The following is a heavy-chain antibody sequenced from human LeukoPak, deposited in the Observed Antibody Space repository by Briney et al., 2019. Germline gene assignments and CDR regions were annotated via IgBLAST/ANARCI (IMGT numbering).Heavy chain of an antibody. CDR1: GFTFSGSA. D-gene: IGHD4-23*01. J-gene: IGHJ4*02. V-gene: IGHV3-73*01. CDR3: TRPKDDYGGKTED. CDR2: IRSKANSYAT. Sequence: PGGSLRLSCAASGFTFSGSAMHWVRQASGKGLEWVGRIRSKANSYATAYAASVKGRFTISRDDSKNTAYLQMNSLKTEDTAVYYCTRPKDDYGGKTEDWGQGTLVTVSS.